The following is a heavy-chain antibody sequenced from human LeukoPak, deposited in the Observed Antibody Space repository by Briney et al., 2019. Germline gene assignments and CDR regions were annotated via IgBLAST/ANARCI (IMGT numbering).Heavy chain of an antibody. CDR3: ARLCSSPPSFQH. CDR2: IYPGDSDT. V-gene: IGHV5-51*01. J-gene: IGHJ1*01. Sequence: GXSLKISCKGSGYRFTSYWIGWVRQMPGKGLEGMGIIYPGDSDTRYSPSFQGQVNISADKSSSTAYLQWSSLKASDTAMYYCARLCSSPPSFQHGGQGTLVTVS. CDR1: GYRFTSYW. D-gene: IGHD2-15*01.